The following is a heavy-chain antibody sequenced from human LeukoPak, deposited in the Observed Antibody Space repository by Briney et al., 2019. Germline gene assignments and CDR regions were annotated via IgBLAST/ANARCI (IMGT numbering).Heavy chain of an antibody. V-gene: IGHV1-18*04. Sequence: PGASVKVSCKASGYTFTSYYMHWVRQAPGQGLEWMGWISAYNGNTNYAQKLQGRVTITTDTSTSTAYMELRSLRSDDTAVYYCARWVRGVIKAHFDYWGQGTLVTVSS. CDR1: GYTFTSYY. J-gene: IGHJ4*02. D-gene: IGHD3-10*01. CDR3: ARWVRGVIKAHFDY. CDR2: ISAYNGNT.